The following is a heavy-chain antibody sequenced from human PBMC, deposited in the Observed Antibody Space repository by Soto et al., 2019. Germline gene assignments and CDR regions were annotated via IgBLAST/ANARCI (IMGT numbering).Heavy chain of an antibody. CDR2: ISSSSSYI. CDR1: GFTFSSYT. Sequence: PGGSLRLSCAASGFTFSSYTMNWVRQAPGKGLEWVSSISSSSSYIYFADSVKGRFTISRDNAKNSLNLQMSSLRAEDTAVYYCARDEAFDYWGQGTPVTVSS. V-gene: IGHV3-21*01. J-gene: IGHJ4*02. CDR3: ARDEAFDY.